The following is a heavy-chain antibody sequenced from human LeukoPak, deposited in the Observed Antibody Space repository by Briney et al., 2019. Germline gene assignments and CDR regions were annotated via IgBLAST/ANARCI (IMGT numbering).Heavy chain of an antibody. J-gene: IGHJ5*02. CDR2: INHSGST. D-gene: IGHD3-10*01. V-gene: IGHV4-34*01. CDR3: ARAWATRVRGSLNWFDP. CDR1: GGYFSGYY. Sequence: SETLSLTCAVYGGYFSGYYWSWIRQPPGKGLEWIGEINHSGSTNYNPSLKSRVTISVDTSKNQFSLKLSSVTAADTAVYYCARAWATRVRGSLNWFDPWGQGTLVTVSS.